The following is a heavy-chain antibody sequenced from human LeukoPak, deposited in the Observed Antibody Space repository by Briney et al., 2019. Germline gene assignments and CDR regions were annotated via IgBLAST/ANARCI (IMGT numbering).Heavy chain of an antibody. CDR3: ARDDLITFGGVIVRYLDY. V-gene: IGHV3-48*03. D-gene: IGHD3-16*02. J-gene: IGHJ4*02. CDR1: GFTFSSYE. Sequence: GGSLRLSCAASGFTFSSYEMNWVRQAPGKGLEWVSYISSSGSTIYYADSVKGRFTISRDNAKNSLYLQMNSLRAEDTAVYYCARDDLITFGGVIVRYLDYWGQGTLVTVSS. CDR2: ISSSGSTI.